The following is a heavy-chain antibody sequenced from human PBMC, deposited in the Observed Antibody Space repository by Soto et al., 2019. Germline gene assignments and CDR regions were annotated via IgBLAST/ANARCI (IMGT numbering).Heavy chain of an antibody. Sequence: GGSLRLSCAASGFTFTSYAMHWVRQAPGKGLEWVAVMSYDGSRTDYADAVKGRFTVSRDTSKSTLNLQMNNLRPNDSAIYYCARDRPYGDPNWFDPWG. V-gene: IGHV3-30-3*01. CDR2: MSYDGSRT. J-gene: IGHJ5*02. CDR1: GFTFTSYA. D-gene: IGHD4-17*01. CDR3: ARDRPYGDPNWFDP.